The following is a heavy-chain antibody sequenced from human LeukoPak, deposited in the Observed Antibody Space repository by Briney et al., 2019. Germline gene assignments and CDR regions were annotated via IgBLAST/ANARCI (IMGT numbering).Heavy chain of an antibody. V-gene: IGHV4-59*01. J-gene: IGHJ6*03. CDR1: GFTFSSYG. D-gene: IGHD3-10*01. Sequence: GSLRLSCAASGFTFSSYGMHWVRQAPGKGLEWIGYIYYSGSTNYNPSLKSRVTISVDTSKNQFSLKLSSVTAADTAVYYCASEEVVGSGTTRAYYYYYYMDVWGKGTTVTVSS. CDR2: IYYSGST. CDR3: ASEEVVGSGTTRAYYYYYYMDV.